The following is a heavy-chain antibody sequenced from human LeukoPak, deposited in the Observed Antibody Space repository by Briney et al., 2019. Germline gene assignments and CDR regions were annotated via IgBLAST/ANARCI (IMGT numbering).Heavy chain of an antibody. CDR3: ANERGGGFLEWLDLDY. D-gene: IGHD3-3*01. Sequence: GRSLRLSCVASGFTFSSYAMHWVRQAPGKGLEWVAVISYDGSNKYYADSVKGRFTISRDNSKNKLYLQMNSLRAEDTAVYYCANERGGGFLEWLDLDYWGQGTLVTVSS. V-gene: IGHV3-30*01. CDR2: ISYDGSNK. CDR1: GFTFSSYA. J-gene: IGHJ4*02.